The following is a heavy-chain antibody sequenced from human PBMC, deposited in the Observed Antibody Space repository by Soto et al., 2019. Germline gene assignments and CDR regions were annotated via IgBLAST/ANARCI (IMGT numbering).Heavy chain of an antibody. V-gene: IGHV3-9*01. Sequence: VQLVESGGGLVQPGRSLRLSCAASGFTFDDYAMHWVRQTPGKGLEWVAGISWNSNARGYADSVKGRFTISRDNANNSLYLQVSSLTTEDTALYYCARTQSSSSWYGYYPLDVWGQGTTVIVSS. CDR2: ISWNSNAR. D-gene: IGHD6-13*01. J-gene: IGHJ6*02. CDR1: GFTFDDYA. CDR3: ARTQSSSSWYGYYPLDV.